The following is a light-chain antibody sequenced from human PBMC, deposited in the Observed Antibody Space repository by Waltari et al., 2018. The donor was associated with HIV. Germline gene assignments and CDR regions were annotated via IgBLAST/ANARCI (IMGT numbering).Light chain of an antibody. J-gene: IGLJ2*01. CDR3: SSYTSSNNFVV. CDR2: EVS. Sequence: QSALTQPPSVSGSPGQSVTISCTGTSSDVGNYNRVSWYQQPPGSAPKLMIYEVSNRPSGVPRRFSGSKSGNTASLTIAGLQAEDEADYYCSSYTSSNNFVVFGGGTKLTVL. CDR1: SSDVGNYNR. V-gene: IGLV2-18*02.